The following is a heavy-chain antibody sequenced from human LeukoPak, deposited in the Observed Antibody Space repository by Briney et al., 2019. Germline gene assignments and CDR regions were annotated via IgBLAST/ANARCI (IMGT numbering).Heavy chain of an antibody. V-gene: IGHV1-69*01. D-gene: IGHD6-13*01. CDR1: GGTFSSYA. CDR3: ASNSGIRGYFDY. CDR2: IIPIFGTA. Sequence: SVKVSCKASGGTFSSYAISWVRQAPGQGPEWMGGIIPIFGTANYAQKFQGRVTITADESTSTAYMELSSLRSEDTAVYYCASNSGIRGYFDYWGQGTLVTVSS. J-gene: IGHJ4*02.